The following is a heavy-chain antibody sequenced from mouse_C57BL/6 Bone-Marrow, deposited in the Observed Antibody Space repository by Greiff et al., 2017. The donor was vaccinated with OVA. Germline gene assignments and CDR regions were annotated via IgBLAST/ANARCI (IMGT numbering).Heavy chain of an antibody. Sequence: QVQLKQSGPELVKPGASVKISCKASGYAFSSSWMNWVKQRPGKGLEWIGRIYPGDGDTNYNGKFKGKATLTADKSSSTAYMQLSSLTSEDSAVYVCARGGNWDVWYFDVWGTGTTVTVSS. D-gene: IGHD4-1*01. CDR3: ARGGNWDVWYFDV. V-gene: IGHV1-82*01. J-gene: IGHJ1*03. CDR2: IYPGDGDT. CDR1: GYAFSSSW.